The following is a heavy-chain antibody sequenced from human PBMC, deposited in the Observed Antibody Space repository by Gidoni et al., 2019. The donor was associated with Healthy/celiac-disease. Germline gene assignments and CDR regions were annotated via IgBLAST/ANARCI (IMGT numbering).Heavy chain of an antibody. CDR2: ISLSCDTA. V-gene: IGHV1-69*01. CDR1: EGTCSSHA. D-gene: IGHD1-26*01. J-gene: IGHJ3*02. Sequence: QLGQHGAEVKKPGSAVKGSCKVPEGTCSSHAISWVRQAPGQGLEWMGGISLSCDTANYAQKFQGRVTITADESTSTAYMELSSRRSEDTAVYYCARDPTTTGIEGLAFDIWGQGTMVTVSS. CDR3: ARDPTTTGIEGLAFDI.